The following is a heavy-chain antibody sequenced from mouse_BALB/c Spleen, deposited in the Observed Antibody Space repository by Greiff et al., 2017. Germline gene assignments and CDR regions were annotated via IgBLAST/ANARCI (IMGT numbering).Heavy chain of an antibody. CDR3: ARSEDYDGAFAY. CDR1: GFTFSSFG. V-gene: IGHV5-17*02. J-gene: IGHJ3*01. D-gene: IGHD2-4*01. Sequence: EVKLMESGGGLVQPGGSRKLSCAASGFTFSSFGMHWVRQAPEKGLEWVAYISSGSSTIYYADTVKGRFTISRDNPKNTLFLQMTSLRSEDTAMYYCARSEDYDGAFAYWGQGTLVTVSA. CDR2: ISSGSSTI.